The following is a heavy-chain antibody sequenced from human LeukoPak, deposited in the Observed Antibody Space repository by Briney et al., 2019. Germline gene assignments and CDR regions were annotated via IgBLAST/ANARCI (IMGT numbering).Heavy chain of an antibody. D-gene: IGHD3-3*01. CDR2: IRGRGSSA. CDR1: GLTLRSYA. CDR3: AKLADFWSGYYSSFYYYYMDV. V-gene: IGHV3-23*01. J-gene: IGHJ6*03. Sequence: PGRSLRLSCVVTGLTLRSYATTWVRQAPRRGLEWVADIRGRGSSAIYADSVKGRFTISRDNAKSTLYVEMHSLRVEDTAVYFCAKLADFWSGYYSSFYYYYMDVWGKGTAVTVSS.